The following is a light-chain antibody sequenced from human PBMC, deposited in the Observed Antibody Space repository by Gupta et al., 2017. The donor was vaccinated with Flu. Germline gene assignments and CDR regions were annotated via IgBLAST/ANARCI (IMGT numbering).Light chain of an antibody. CDR2: SNN. Sequence: QSVLTQPPPASGTPGQRVTISCSGSSSNIGSNTVNWYQQLPGTAPKLLIYSNNQRPSGVPDRFSGSKSGTSASLAISGLQSDDEADYYCAAWDDSLNGRVFGGGTKLTVL. CDR1: SSNIGSNT. CDR3: AAWDDSLNGRV. V-gene: IGLV1-44*01. J-gene: IGLJ3*02.